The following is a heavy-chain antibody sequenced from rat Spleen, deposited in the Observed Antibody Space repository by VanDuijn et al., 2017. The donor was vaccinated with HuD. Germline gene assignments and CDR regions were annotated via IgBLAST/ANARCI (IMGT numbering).Heavy chain of an antibody. V-gene: IGHV2-30*01. CDR3: ARLQPRDVMDA. J-gene: IGHJ4*01. D-gene: IGHD1-1*01. CDR2: IWTGGNT. Sequence: QVQLKESGPGLVQPSQTLSLTCTVSGFSLTRYNVHWVRQSTGKGLEWLGLIWTGGNTGYNSALKSRLTFSRDTSKSQVFLKMNSLQTEDTATYYCARLQPRDVMDAWGQGASVTVSS. CDR1: GFSLTRYN.